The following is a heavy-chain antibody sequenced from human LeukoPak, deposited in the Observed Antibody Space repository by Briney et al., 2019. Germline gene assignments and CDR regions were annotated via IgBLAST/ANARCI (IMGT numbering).Heavy chain of an antibody. CDR3: ARGYCSGGSCYYPSCDY. D-gene: IGHD2-15*01. Sequence: PGGSLRLSCAASGFTFSDYYMSWLRQAPGKGLEWVSYISSSGSTIYYADSVKGRFTISRDNAKNSLYLQMNSLRAEDTAVYYCARGYCSGGSCYYPSCDYWGQGTLVTVSS. CDR2: ISSSGSTI. V-gene: IGHV3-11*01. J-gene: IGHJ4*02. CDR1: GFTFSDYY.